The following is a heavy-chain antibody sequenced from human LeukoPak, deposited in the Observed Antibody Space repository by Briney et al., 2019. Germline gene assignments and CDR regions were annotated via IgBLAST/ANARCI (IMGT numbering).Heavy chain of an antibody. D-gene: IGHD5-24*01. V-gene: IGHV3-74*01. Sequence: PGGSLRLSCTASGFTFSNYWIHWVRQPPGKGLVWVSRINNDGGGTIYADSVRGRFTISRDNAKNTLYLQVNSLGAEDTAVYYCARGGYNHAFDIWGQGTVVTVSS. CDR1: GFTFSNYW. CDR3: ARGGYNHAFDI. CDR2: INNDGGGT. J-gene: IGHJ3*02.